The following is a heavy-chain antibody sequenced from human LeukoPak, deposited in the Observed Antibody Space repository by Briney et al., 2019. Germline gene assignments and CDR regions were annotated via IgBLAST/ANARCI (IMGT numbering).Heavy chain of an antibody. J-gene: IGHJ4*02. CDR1: GGSISSSSYY. V-gene: IGHV4-39*01. CDR2: LYYSGSA. Sequence: SETLSLACTVSGGSISSSSYYWGWVRQPPGKGLEWIASLYYSGSAYYNPSLKSRVIISADTSKNQFSLELSSLTAADTAVYYCAARYCGGGRCYAVDYWGQGTLVTVSS. D-gene: IGHD2-15*01. CDR3: AARYCGGGRCYAVDY.